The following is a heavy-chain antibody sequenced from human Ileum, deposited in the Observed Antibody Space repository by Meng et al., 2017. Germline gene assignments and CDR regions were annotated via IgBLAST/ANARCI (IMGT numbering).Heavy chain of an antibody. CDR3: ATSNDRDVYYLGY. CDR2: IFQSGRT. V-gene: IGHV4-4*01. Sequence: VQLQERGPELVKPLGPLSLTCAVSGTWWSWVRQPPGKGLEWIGEIFQSGRTNYNPSLKSRVTISIDKSKSQISLQLSAVTAADTAVYSCATSNDRDVYYLGYWGQGTLVTVSS. J-gene: IGHJ4*02. D-gene: IGHD3-22*01. CDR1: GTW.